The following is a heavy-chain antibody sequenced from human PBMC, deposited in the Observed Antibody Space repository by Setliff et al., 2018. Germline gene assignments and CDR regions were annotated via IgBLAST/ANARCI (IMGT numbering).Heavy chain of an antibody. V-gene: IGHV4-61*02. CDR3: TKGRVGLAARAGY. CDR2: IYASGST. D-gene: IGHD1-26*01. Sequence: SETLSLTCAVYGGSFSSDSDYWSWIRQSAGKGLEWIGRIYASGSTEYNPSLGSRVTISVDTSRNQFSLQLSSVTSADTAIYYCTKGRVGLAARAGYWGQGTLVTVSS. CDR1: GGSFSSDSDY. J-gene: IGHJ4*02.